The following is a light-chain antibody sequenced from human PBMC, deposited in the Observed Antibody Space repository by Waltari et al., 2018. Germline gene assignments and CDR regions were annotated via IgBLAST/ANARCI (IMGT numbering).Light chain of an antibody. CDR1: PSLFNSDDGFTY. Sequence: DIVMTQTPLSLPVTPGEPASIYCPSSPSLFNSDDGFTYLDWFLQKPGQSPKLLIYTLSYRTSGVPDRFSGTGSGSNFSLKISRVEAEDVGIYYCMQRLEFPYTFGQGTRL. J-gene: IGKJ2*01. V-gene: IGKV2-40*01. CDR3: MQRLEFPYT. CDR2: TLS.